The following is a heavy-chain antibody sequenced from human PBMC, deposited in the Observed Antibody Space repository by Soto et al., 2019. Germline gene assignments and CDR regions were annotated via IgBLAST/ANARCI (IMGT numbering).Heavy chain of an antibody. CDR1: GFTFSSYE. D-gene: IGHD3-3*01. CDR2: ISSSGSTI. Sequence: EVQLVESGGGLVQPGGSLRLSCAASGFTFSSYEMNWVRQAPGKGLEWVSYISSSGSTIYYADSVKGRFTISRDNAQNSLFLQMNRLGAGDKAVYYFARAGLGRAYYDFLSCYASFDYWGQGTLVTVSS. J-gene: IGHJ4*02. V-gene: IGHV3-48*03. CDR3: ARAGLGRAYYDFLSCYASFDY.